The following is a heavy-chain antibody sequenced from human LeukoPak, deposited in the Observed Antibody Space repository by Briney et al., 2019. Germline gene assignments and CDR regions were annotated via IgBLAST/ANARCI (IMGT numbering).Heavy chain of an antibody. J-gene: IGHJ4*02. Sequence: GGSLRLSCAASGFTFSKYGMYWVRQAPGKGLEWVAFIRNDGRNKYYTDSVKGRFTISRDNPKNTLYLQMNSLRAEDTAVYYCAKDLNYGDLLDYWGQGTLVTVSS. V-gene: IGHV3-30*02. CDR2: IRNDGRNK. D-gene: IGHD4-17*01. CDR3: AKDLNYGDLLDY. CDR1: GFTFSKYG.